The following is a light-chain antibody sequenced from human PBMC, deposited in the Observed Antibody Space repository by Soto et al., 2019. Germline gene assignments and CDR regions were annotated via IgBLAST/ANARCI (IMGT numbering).Light chain of an antibody. CDR1: HDIRDH. CDR3: QQYNSYWT. J-gene: IGKJ1*01. V-gene: IGKV1-5*03. CDR2: KAS. Sequence: DIQMTQSPSSLSASVGDRVTLTCQASHDIRDHLNWYQQKPGKAPKLLIYKASSLESGVPSRFSGSGSGTEFTLTISSLQPDDFATYYCQQYNSYWTFGQGTKVDIK.